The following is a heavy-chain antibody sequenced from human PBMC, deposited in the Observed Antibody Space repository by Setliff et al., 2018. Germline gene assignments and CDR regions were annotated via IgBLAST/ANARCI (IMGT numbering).Heavy chain of an antibody. CDR3: TRDRGPYDFWGAYFVY. CDR2: IRSKTYGGTT. Sequence: GGSLRLSCITSGFNFGDYGMNWVRHTPGKGLDWVAFIRSKTYGGTTEYAASVKGRFTISRDDSKSIAYLQMSSLKTEDTALYYCTRDRGPYDFWGAYFVYWGQGSLVTVSS. J-gene: IGHJ4*02. CDR1: GFNFGDYG. D-gene: IGHD3-3*01. V-gene: IGHV3-49*04.